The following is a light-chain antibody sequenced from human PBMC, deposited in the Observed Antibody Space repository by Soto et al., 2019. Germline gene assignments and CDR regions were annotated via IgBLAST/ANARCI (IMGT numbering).Light chain of an antibody. CDR2: LGS. CDR3: MQALQSPYT. V-gene: IGKV2-28*01. Sequence: EIVMTQSPPSLTVTPGEPASISCTSSQSLLHSNGNIFLDWYLQKPGQSPQLLIYLGSNRASGVSDRVSGSETGTYFTLKISRVEAEDVGVYYCMQALQSPYTFGQGTKLEIK. CDR1: QSLLHSNGNIF. J-gene: IGKJ2*01.